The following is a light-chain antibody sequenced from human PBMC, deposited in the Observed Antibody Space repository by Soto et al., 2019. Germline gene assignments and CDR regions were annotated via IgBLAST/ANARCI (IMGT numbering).Light chain of an antibody. CDR3: QQYGSSPPWT. CDR2: GAS. V-gene: IGKV3-20*01. CDR1: QSVSSSY. Sequence: EIVLTQSPGTLSLSPGDRANLSCRASQSVSSSYLAWYQQNPGQAPRLLIYGASSRATGIPDRFSGSGSGTDFTLTISRLEPEDFAVYYCQQYGSSPPWTFGQGTKVEIK. J-gene: IGKJ1*01.